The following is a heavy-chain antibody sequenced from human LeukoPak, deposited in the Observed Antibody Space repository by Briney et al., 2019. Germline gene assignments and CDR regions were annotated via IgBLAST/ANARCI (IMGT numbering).Heavy chain of an antibody. J-gene: IGHJ5*02. Sequence: ASVKVSCKASGYTFTGYYMHWVRQAPGQGLEWMGWINPNSGGTNYAQKFQGWVTMTRDTSISTAYMELSRLRSDDTAVYYCAREIAVAGNNWFDPWGQGTLVTVSS. CDR2: INPNSGGT. CDR1: GYTFTGYY. CDR3: AREIAVAGNNWFDP. V-gene: IGHV1-2*04. D-gene: IGHD6-19*01.